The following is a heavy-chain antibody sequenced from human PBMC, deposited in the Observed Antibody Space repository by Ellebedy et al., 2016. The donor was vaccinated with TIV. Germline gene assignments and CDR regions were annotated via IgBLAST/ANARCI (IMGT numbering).Heavy chain of an antibody. CDR1: GGSISTYY. CDR3: ATSYDSSCYYYYDAFDI. Sequence: MPSGTLSLTCTVSGGSISTYYWSWIRQPPGKGLEWIGYIYYSGSTKYNPSLKSRVTMSVDTSKKQFSLTLNSVTAADTAVYYCATSYDSSCYYYYDAFDIWGQGTMVTVSS. CDR2: IYYSGST. V-gene: IGHV4-59*01. J-gene: IGHJ3*02. D-gene: IGHD3-22*01.